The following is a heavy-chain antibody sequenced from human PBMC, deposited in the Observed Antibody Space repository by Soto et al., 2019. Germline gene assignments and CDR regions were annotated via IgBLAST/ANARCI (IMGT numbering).Heavy chain of an antibody. CDR1: GFTFSSYW. V-gene: IGHV3-74*01. J-gene: IGHJ5*02. CDR3: ARGIVEAPEVWFDP. D-gene: IGHD1-26*01. Sequence: GGSLRLSCAASGFTFSSYWMHWVRQAPGKGLVWVSRINSDGSSTSYADSVKGRFTISRDNAKNTLYLQMNSLRAEDTAVYYCARGIVEAPEVWFDPWGQGTLVTVSS. CDR2: INSDGSST.